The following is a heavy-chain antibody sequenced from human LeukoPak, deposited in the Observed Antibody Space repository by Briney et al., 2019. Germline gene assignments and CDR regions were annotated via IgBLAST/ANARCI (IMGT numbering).Heavy chain of an antibody. V-gene: IGHV5-51*01. D-gene: IGHD2-2*01. CDR1: GYSFTNYW. J-gene: IGHJ3*02. Sequence: GESLKISCKGSGYSFTNYWIGWVRQMPGKGLEWMGIIYPGDSDTRKSPSFQGQVTISADKSISTAYLQWSSLKASDTAMYYCARSYCSSNDCYKYDAFDIWGQGTMVTVSS. CDR2: IYPGDSDT. CDR3: ARSYCSSNDCYKYDAFDI.